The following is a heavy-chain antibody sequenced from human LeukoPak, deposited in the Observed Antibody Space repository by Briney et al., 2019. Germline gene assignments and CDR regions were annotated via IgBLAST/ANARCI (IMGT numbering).Heavy chain of an antibody. Sequence: GGSLRLSCAASGFTFSSYWMYWVRQAPGKGLVWVSRINSDGSDTSYADSVQGRFTISRDDAKNTLYLQMNSLRAEDTAVYYCASCVAVPGLPDYWGQGTLVTVSS. CDR2: INSDGSDT. J-gene: IGHJ4*02. CDR1: GFTFSSYW. CDR3: ASCVAVPGLPDY. D-gene: IGHD6-19*01. V-gene: IGHV3-74*01.